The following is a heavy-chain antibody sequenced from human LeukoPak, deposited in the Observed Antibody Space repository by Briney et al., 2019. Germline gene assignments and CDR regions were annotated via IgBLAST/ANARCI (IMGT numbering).Heavy chain of an antibody. CDR2: INPNSGGT. D-gene: IGHD1-20*01. CDR3: ARVITGSLTPYDY. Sequence: GAPVKVSCKASGYTFTGYYLHWVRQAPGQGLEWMGWINPNSGGTNYAQKFQGRVTMTRDTSISTAYMELSRLRSDDTAVYYCARVITGSLTPYDYWGQGTLVTVSS. CDR1: GYTFTGYY. J-gene: IGHJ4*02. V-gene: IGHV1-2*02.